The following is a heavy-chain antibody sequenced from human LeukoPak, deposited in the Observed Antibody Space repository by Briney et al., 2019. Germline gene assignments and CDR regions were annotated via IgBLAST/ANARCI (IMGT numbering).Heavy chain of an antibody. CDR1: GFTFSNYA. D-gene: IGHD6-19*01. Sequence: GGSLRLSCAASGFTFSNYAMSWVRQAPGKGLEWVSEITGSGRNTYYADSVKGRFTISRDNSKHTLYLQMNSLRADDTAVYYCAKDKGSSGWILDYWGQGTLVTVSS. CDR3: AKDKGSSGWILDY. J-gene: IGHJ4*02. CDR2: ITGSGRNT. V-gene: IGHV3-23*01.